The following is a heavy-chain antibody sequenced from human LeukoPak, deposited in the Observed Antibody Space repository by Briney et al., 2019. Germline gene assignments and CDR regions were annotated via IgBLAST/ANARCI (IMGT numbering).Heavy chain of an antibody. V-gene: IGHV1-46*01. J-gene: IGHJ3*02. D-gene: IGHD3-16*01. CDR1: GYTFTSYY. CDR3: ARVGPPIQGGGFANAFDI. CDR2: INPSGGST. Sequence: ASVTVSCKASGYTFTSYYMHWVRQAPGQGLEWMGIINPSGGSTSYAQKFQGRVTMTRDTATSTVYMELSSLRSEDTAVYYCARVGPPIQGGGFANAFDIWGQGTMVTVSS.